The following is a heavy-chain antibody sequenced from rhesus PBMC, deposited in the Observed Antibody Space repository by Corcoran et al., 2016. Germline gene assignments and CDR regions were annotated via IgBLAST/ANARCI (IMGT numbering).Heavy chain of an antibody. CDR3: ARRGGYSSGYSLDY. D-gene: IGHD2-8*01. Sequence: VEQLVESGGGLVQPGASLRLSCAASEFTFSSYDMIWVRQAPRKGLEWVSAISIGGGTYYPDSVKGRFTISRDNAKNSLYLQMNSLRAEDTAVYYCARRGGYSSGYSLDYWGQGVLVTVSS. J-gene: IGHJ4*01. CDR1: EFTFSSYD. V-gene: IGHV3-132*01. CDR2: ISIGGGT.